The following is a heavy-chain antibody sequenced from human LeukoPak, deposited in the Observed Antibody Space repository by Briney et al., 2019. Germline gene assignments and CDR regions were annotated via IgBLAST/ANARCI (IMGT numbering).Heavy chain of an antibody. CDR1: GFTVSTNY. CDR2: IYSGGST. V-gene: IGHV3-66*01. CDR3: ARASSGYYYYLY. J-gene: IGHJ4*02. Sequence: PGGSLRLSCAASGFTVSTNYMSWVRQTPGKGLEWVSVIYSGGSTYYADSVKGRFTISRDNSKNTLYLQMNSLRAEDTAVYYCARASSGYYYYLYWGQGTLVTVSS. D-gene: IGHD3-22*01.